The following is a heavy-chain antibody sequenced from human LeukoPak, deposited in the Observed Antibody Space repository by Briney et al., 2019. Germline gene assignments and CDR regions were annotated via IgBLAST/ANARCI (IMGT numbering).Heavy chain of an antibody. J-gene: IGHJ4*02. CDR2: ISSGGGHT. CDR1: GFTFNDYY. Sequence: GASLRLSCAASGFTFNDYYMSWIRQAPGKGLEWVSFISSGGGHTNYADSVKGRFTISRDNAKNSLYLQMNSLRAEDTAVYYCARNPGPGTLDNWGQGTLVTVSS. V-gene: IGHV3-11*06. D-gene: IGHD6-13*01. CDR3: ARNPGPGTLDN.